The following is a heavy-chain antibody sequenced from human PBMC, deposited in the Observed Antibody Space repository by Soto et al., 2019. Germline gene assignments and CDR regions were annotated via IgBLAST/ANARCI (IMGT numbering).Heavy chain of an antibody. Sequence: QVQLVESGGGVVQPGRSLRLSCGASRFTFSNYGMHWVRQTPGKGLEWVAVISYDGSNKYYADSVKGRFTISRDNSKNTLYLQMNSLRAEDTAVYYCVKGGYHYFDYWGQGTLVTVSS. CDR1: RFTFSNYG. CDR2: ISYDGSNK. V-gene: IGHV3-30*18. CDR3: VKGGYHYFDY. D-gene: IGHD5-12*01. J-gene: IGHJ4*02.